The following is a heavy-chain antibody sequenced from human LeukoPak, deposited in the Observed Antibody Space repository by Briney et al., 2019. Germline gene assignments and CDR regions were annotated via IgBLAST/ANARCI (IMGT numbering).Heavy chain of an antibody. CDR3: ARVYYAFTSAGDFDS. Sequence: GASVKVSCKASGGTFSSYAISWVRQAPGQGLEWMGGIIPIFGTANYAQKFQGRVTITADESTSTAYMELSSLRSDDTAVYYCARVYYAFTSAGDFDSWGQGTLLTVSS. CDR2: IIPIFGTA. V-gene: IGHV1-69*13. D-gene: IGHD3-3*01. CDR1: GGTFSSYA. J-gene: IGHJ4*02.